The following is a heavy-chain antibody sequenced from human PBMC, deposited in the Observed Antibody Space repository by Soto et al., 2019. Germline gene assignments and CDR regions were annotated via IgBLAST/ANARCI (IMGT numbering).Heavy chain of an antibody. CDR3: ARSQDSSGYWNNYFDP. D-gene: IGHD3-22*01. Sequence: SVKVSCHASGGTFSNYTITWVRQAPVQGLEWMGGIIPIFRTANYPQKFQGRVTITADESTSTAYMELSSLRSEDTAVYYCARSQDSSGYWNNYFDPWGQGTLVTVSS. V-gene: IGHV1-69*01. J-gene: IGHJ5*02. CDR2: IIPIFRTA. CDR1: GGTFSNYT.